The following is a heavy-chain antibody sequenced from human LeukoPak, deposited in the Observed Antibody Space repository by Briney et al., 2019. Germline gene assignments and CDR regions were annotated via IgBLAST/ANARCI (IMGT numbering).Heavy chain of an antibody. CDR1: GGTFSSYA. D-gene: IGHD3-22*01. Sequence: SVKVSCKASGGTFSSYAISWVRQAPGQGLEWMGRIIPIFGIANYAQKFQGRVTITADKSTSTAYMELSSLRSEDTAVYYCAREPEGSGYIPFDYWGQGTLATVSS. CDR2: IIPIFGIA. J-gene: IGHJ4*02. CDR3: AREPEGSGYIPFDY. V-gene: IGHV1-69*04.